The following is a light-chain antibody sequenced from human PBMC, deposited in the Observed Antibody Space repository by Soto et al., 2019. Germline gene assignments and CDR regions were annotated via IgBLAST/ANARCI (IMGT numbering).Light chain of an antibody. CDR1: QDISNY. Sequence: DIPMTQSPSSLSASVGDRVTITCQASQDISNYLNWYQQKPGKAPKLLLYDASNLETGVPSRFSGSGSGTDFSFAISRLQPEDISTYCCKQYDQLHLFTFGPGTKVDIK. CDR3: KQYDQLHLFT. V-gene: IGKV1-33*01. CDR2: DAS. J-gene: IGKJ3*01.